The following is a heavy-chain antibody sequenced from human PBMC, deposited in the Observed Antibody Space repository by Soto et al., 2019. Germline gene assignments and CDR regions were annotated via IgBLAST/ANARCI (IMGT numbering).Heavy chain of an antibody. CDR3: ARGTVTGSEYNYHYYGMDV. J-gene: IGHJ6*02. CDR1: GGTFSSYA. V-gene: IGHV1-69*12. Sequence: QVQLVQSGAEVKKPGSSVKVSCKASGGTFSSYAIDWVRQAPGQGLEWMGGIIPIFGTTNYAQKLQSRVKLTADESTRTAYMELSTLRSEDTAVYYCARGTVTGSEYNYHYYGMDVWGQGTTVTVSS. CDR2: IIPIFGTT. D-gene: IGHD1-1*01.